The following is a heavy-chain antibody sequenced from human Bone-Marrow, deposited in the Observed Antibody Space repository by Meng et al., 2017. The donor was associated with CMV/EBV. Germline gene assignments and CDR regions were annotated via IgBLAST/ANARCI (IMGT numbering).Heavy chain of an antibody. CDR2: ISSDIKNK. CDR1: GFTFSSYW. Sequence: GESLKISCAASGFTFSSYWMHWVRQAPGKGLEWVAFISSDIKNKYYSDSVKGRFAISRDNSKNTLYLQMNSLRVEDTAVYYCAKDQTFRLNYFYYYGMDVWGQGTSVTVSS. V-gene: IGHV3-30*02. D-gene: IGHD3-16*01. J-gene: IGHJ6*02. CDR3: AKDQTFRLNYFYYYGMDV.